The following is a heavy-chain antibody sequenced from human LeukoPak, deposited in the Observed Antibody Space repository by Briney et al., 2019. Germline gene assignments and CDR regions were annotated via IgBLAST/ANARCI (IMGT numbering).Heavy chain of an antibody. D-gene: IGHD2-2*01. CDR3: ARVCSSTSCFLDH. CDR1: GGSISSSSYF. V-gene: IGHV4-39*01. CDR2: MYYSGST. J-gene: IGHJ4*02. Sequence: SETLSLTCTASGGSISSSSYFWGWIRQPPGKGLEWIGTMYYSGSTYYNPSLKSRVTISVDTSKNQFSLKLSSVTAADTAVYYCARVCSSTSCFLDHWGQGTLVTVSS.